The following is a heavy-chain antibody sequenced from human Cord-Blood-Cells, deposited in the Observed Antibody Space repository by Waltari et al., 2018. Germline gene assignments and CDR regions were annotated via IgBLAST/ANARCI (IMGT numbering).Heavy chain of an antibody. V-gene: IGHV1-69*06. CDR3: ARDRVYSGYDYFDY. CDR1: GGSFSSIP. D-gene: IGHD5-12*01. Sequence: VQLVQSGAEVKKPGASVKVPGQGAGGSFSSIPICWVPHAPGQGLEWMGGIIPIFGTANYAQKFQGRVTITADKSTSTAYMELSSLRSEDTAVYYCARDRVYSGYDYFDYWGQGTLVTVSS. J-gene: IGHJ4*02. CDR2: IIPIFGTA.